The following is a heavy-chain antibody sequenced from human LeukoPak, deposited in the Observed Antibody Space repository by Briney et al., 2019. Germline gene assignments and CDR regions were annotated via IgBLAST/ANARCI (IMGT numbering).Heavy chain of an antibody. D-gene: IGHD6-13*01. CDR2: ISAYNGNT. Sequence: ASVKVSCKASGYTFNAYYMHWVRQAPGQGLEWMGWISAYNGNTNYAQKLQGRVTMTTDTSTSTAYMELRSLRSDDTAAYYCARGGSAGSWYGRGAFDIWGQGTMVTVSS. J-gene: IGHJ3*02. V-gene: IGHV1-18*04. CDR3: ARGGSAGSWYGRGAFDI. CDR1: GYTFNAYY.